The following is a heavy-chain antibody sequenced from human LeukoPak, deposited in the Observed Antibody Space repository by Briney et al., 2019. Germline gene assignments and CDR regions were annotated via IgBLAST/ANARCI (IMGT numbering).Heavy chain of an antibody. CDR2: IYYSGST. CDR1: GGSISSSSYY. Sequence: SETLSLTCTVSGGSISSSSYYWGWLRQPPGKGLEWIGSIYYSGSTYYNPSLKSRVTISVDTSKNQFSLKLSSVAAADTAVYYCARLVPSSMIAARPLDYWGQGTLVTVSS. J-gene: IGHJ4*02. D-gene: IGHD6-6*01. V-gene: IGHV4-39*01. CDR3: ARLVPSSMIAARPLDY.